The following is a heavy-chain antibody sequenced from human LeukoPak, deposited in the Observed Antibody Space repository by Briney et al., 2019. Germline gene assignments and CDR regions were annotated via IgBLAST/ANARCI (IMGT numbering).Heavy chain of an antibody. Sequence: SETLSLTCTVSGGSVSSTSYYWDWIRQPPGKGLEWIGSVYYSGSTYYNPSLKSRVTTSVDTSKDQFSLKLTSVTAEDTAVYYCARHRRIPELPIRAFTIWGQGTMVTVSS. V-gene: IGHV4-39*01. CDR3: ARHRRIPELPIRAFTI. CDR1: GGSVSSTSYY. J-gene: IGHJ3*02. D-gene: IGHD6-13*01. CDR2: VYYSGST.